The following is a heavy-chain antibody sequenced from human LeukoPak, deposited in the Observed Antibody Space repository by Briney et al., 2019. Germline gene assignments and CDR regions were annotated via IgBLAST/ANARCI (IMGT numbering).Heavy chain of an antibody. D-gene: IGHD3-22*01. V-gene: IGHV1-8*01. CDR3: VRVYHDGSFESGNWFDP. Sequence: ASVKVSCKASGYTFTNYNIDWVRQATGQGLEWMGWINPNSGRAGCVQKFQGRVNITRDTSMSTAYMELSSLRSEDTAVCYCVRVYHDGSFESGNWFDPWGQGTLVTVSS. CDR1: GYTFTNYN. CDR2: INPNSGRA. J-gene: IGHJ5*02.